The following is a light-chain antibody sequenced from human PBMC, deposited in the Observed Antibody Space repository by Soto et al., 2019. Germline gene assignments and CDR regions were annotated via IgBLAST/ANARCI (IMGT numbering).Light chain of an antibody. CDR2: AAS. Sequence: DIQLTQSPSFLSASVGDRVTITCRVSQDISGYLAWFQQRPGKAPKLLISAASTLQSGVPSRFSGSGSGTEFALTLSSLQPEDFATYYCQQRDSYPWTFGQGTKVDIK. J-gene: IGKJ1*01. CDR1: QDISGY. V-gene: IGKV1-9*01. CDR3: QQRDSYPWT.